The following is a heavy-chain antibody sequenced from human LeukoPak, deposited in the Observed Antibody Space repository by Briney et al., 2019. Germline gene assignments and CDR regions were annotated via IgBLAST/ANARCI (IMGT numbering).Heavy chain of an antibody. D-gene: IGHD6-13*01. J-gene: IGHJ3*02. Sequence: PGGSLRLSCSASGFSFSSYAMHWVRQAPGKGLEYVSAITTNGGSTYYADSVKGRLTISRDNAKNTVYFQLSSLRDEDTAVYYCAKVAAAGIGAFDIWGQGTMVTVSS. CDR3: AKVAAAGIGAFDI. V-gene: IGHV3-64D*06. CDR2: ITTNGGST. CDR1: GFSFSSYA.